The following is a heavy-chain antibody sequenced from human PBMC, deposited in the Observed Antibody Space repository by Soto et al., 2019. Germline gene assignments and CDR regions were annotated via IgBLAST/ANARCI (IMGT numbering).Heavy chain of an antibody. J-gene: IGHJ3*02. V-gene: IGHV5-10-1*01. CDR3: ARTPPVVAATEGAFDI. Sequence: GESLKISCKGSGYSFTSYWISWVRQMPGKGLEWMGRIDPSDSYTNYSPSFQGHVTISADKSISTAYLQWSSLKASDTAMYYCARTPPVVAATEGAFDIWGQGTMVTVSS. CDR1: GYSFTSYW. CDR2: IDPSDSYT. D-gene: IGHD2-15*01.